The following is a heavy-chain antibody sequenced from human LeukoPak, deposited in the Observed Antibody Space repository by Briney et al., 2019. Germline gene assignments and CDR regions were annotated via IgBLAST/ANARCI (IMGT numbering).Heavy chain of an antibody. V-gene: IGHV4-61*01. CDR1: GGSVSSGSYY. CDR3: AVVTTDAFDI. Sequence: PSETLSLTCTVSGGSVSSGSYYWSWIRQPPGTGLEWIGYIYYSGSTNYNPSLKSRVTISVDTSKNQFSLKLSSVTAADTAVYYCAVVTTDAFDIWGQGTMVTVSS. D-gene: IGHD2-21*02. J-gene: IGHJ3*02. CDR2: IYYSGST.